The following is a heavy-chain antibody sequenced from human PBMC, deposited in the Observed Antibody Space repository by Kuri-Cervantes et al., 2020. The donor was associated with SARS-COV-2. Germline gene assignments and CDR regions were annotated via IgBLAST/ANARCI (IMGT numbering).Heavy chain of an antibody. Sequence: GSLRLSCTVSGGSISSSSYYWGWIRQPPGKGLEWIGSIYYSGSTYYNPSLKSRVTISVDTSKNQFSLKLSSVTAADTAVYYCARHGLRYYGSGSLTTLDYWGQGTLVTVSS. D-gene: IGHD3-10*01. CDR2: IYYSGST. CDR1: GGSISSSSYY. V-gene: IGHV4-39*01. CDR3: ARHGLRYYGSGSLTTLDY. J-gene: IGHJ4*02.